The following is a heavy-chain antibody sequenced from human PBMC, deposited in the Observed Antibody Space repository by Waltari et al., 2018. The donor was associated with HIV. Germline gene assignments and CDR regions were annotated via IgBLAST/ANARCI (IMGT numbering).Heavy chain of an antibody. CDR3: VKDSGRAADVFDL. J-gene: IGHJ3*01. D-gene: IGHD3-10*01. Sequence: QLLESGGGLVEPGGFLRLSCAASGFIFTDFAMDWVRQAPGKGFVWVSASGVGVETCYADAGNRRFTISRDNSKNTLYLKLNSLRADDAAVYYCVKDSGRAADVFDLWGQGTMVTGSS. CDR2: SGVGVET. V-gene: IGHV3-23*01. CDR1: GFIFTDFA.